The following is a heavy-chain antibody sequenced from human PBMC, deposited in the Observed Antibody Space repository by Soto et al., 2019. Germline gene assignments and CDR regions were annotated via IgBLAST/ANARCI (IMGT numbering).Heavy chain of an antibody. J-gene: IGHJ4*02. D-gene: IGHD3-22*01. V-gene: IGHV1-46*01. CDR2: IDPSGGST. Sequence: ASVKVSCKASGYTFTTYDMQWVRHAPGQGIEWMGIIDPSGGSTTYAQKFQGRVTMTRDTSTSTVYMELISLRSEDTAGEYCARGTPPSNYYDSSGWGQGTLVTVSS. CDR1: GYTFTTYD. CDR3: ARGTPPSNYYDSSG.